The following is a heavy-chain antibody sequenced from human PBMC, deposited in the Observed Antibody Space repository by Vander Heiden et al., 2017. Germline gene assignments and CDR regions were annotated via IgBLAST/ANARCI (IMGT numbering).Heavy chain of an antibody. CDR3: ARAVSQWLGYGMDV. Sequence: QVQLQESGPGLVKPSETLSLTCPVSGGSISSYYWRWIRQPPGKGLEWIGYIYYSGSTNYNPSLRSRVTISVDTSKNQFSLKLSSVTAADTAVYYCARAVSQWLGYGMDVWGQGTTVTVSS. D-gene: IGHD6-19*01. CDR2: IYYSGST. V-gene: IGHV4-59*08. J-gene: IGHJ6*02. CDR1: GGSISSYY.